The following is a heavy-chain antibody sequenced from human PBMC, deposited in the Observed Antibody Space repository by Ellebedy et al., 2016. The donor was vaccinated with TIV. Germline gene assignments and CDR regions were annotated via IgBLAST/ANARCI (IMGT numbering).Heavy chain of an antibody. CDR1: GFTFDDYA. V-gene: IGHV3-23*01. Sequence: GESLKISXAASGFTFDDYAMHWVRQAPGKGLEWVSAISGSGGSTYYADSVKGRFTISRDNAKNSLYLQMNSLRAEDTAVYYCARDPWDLFSTYNWFDPWGQGTLVTVSS. J-gene: IGHJ5*02. CDR2: ISGSGGST. D-gene: IGHD1-26*01. CDR3: ARDPWDLFSTYNWFDP.